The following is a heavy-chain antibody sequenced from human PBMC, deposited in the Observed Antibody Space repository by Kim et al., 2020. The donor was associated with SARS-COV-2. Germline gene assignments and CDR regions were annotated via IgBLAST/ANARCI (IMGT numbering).Heavy chain of an antibody. CDR1: GFTFSSYG. D-gene: IGHD6-19*01. CDR3: AKDYSGWYSGIDY. J-gene: IGHJ4*02. Sequence: GGSLRLSCAASGFTFSSYGMHWVRQAPGKGLEWVAVISYDGSNKYYADSVKGRFTISRDNSKITLYLQMNSLRAEDTAVYYCAKDYSGWYSGIDYWGQGTLVTVSS. CDR2: ISYDGSNK. V-gene: IGHV3-30*18.